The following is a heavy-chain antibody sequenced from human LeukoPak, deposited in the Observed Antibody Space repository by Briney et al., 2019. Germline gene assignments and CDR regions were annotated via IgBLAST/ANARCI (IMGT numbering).Heavy chain of an antibody. D-gene: IGHD3-9*01. CDR2: INHSGST. V-gene: IGHV4-34*01. J-gene: IGHJ4*02. CDR3: ARPHSTFFDQDAAYYFDY. Sequence: SETLSLTCAVYGGSFSDYYWSWIRQPPGKGLEWIGEINHSGSTNYNPSLKSRVTISVDTSKNHFSLKLTSVTAADTAVYYCARPHSTFFDQDAAYYFDYWGQGTLVTVSS. CDR1: GGSFSDYY.